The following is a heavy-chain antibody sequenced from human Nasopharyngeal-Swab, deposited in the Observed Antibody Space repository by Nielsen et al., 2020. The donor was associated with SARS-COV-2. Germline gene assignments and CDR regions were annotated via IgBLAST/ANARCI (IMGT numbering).Heavy chain of an antibody. CDR3: AKGRSDSYYTYFDS. J-gene: IGHJ4*02. CDR2: ITKDAKTT. CDR1: TFTFDDYA. V-gene: IGHV3-43*02. Sequence: SCVAPTFTFDDYALHWVRQAPGKGLEWLSLITKDAKTTQYADSVKGRFTIPRDNSKKSLYLQMSGLRPEDTAFYFCAKGRSDSYYTYFDSWGQGTLVTVSS. D-gene: IGHD2-21*02.